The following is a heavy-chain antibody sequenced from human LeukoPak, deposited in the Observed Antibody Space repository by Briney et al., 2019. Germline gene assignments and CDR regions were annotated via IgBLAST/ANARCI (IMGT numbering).Heavy chain of an antibody. Sequence: SETLSLTCTVSGASISGYFWSWIRQPPGKGLEWIGYISSSGNTNYNPSLKSRVTISVDTSKNRFSLKLSSVTAADTAVYYCARESGDDWYFDLWGRGTLVTVSS. CDR2: ISSSGNT. V-gene: IGHV4-59*12. J-gene: IGHJ2*01. CDR1: GASISGYF. CDR3: ARESGDDWYFDL. D-gene: IGHD4-17*01.